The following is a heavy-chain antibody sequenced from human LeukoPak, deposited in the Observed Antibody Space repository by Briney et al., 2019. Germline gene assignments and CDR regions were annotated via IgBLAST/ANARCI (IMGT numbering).Heavy chain of an antibody. J-gene: IGHJ5*02. Sequence: SETLSLTCTVSGGSISSSSYYWGWIRQPPGKGLEWIGSMYYSGTTYYNPSLKSRVTISVDTSKNQFSLKLSSVTAADTAVYYCARSRPGTHPFDPWGQGTLVTVSS. CDR3: ARSRPGTHPFDP. CDR1: GGSISSSSYY. D-gene: IGHD3-10*01. CDR2: MYYSGTT. V-gene: IGHV4-39*01.